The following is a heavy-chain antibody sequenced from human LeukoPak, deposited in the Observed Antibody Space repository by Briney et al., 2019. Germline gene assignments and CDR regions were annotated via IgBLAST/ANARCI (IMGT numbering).Heavy chain of an antibody. V-gene: IGHV3-48*03. CDR3: ARAPNYDFWSGYYGY. Sequence: GGFLRLSCAASGFTFSSYEMNWVRQAPGKGLEWVSYISSSGSTIYYADSVKGRFTISRDNAKNSLYLQMNSLRAEDTAVYYCARAPNYDFWSGYYGYWGQGTLVTVSS. J-gene: IGHJ4*02. CDR2: ISSSGSTI. D-gene: IGHD3-3*01. CDR1: GFTFSSYE.